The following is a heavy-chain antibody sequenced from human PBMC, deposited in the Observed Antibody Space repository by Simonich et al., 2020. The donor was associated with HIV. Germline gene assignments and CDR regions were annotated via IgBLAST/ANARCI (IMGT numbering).Heavy chain of an antibody. V-gene: IGHV3-15*01. D-gene: IGHD3-10*01. CDR1: GITFTNAW. CDR3: TTGVTMGR. Sequence: EVQLVESGGGLVKPGGSLRLSCTASGITFTNAWMNWVRQAPGKGLGWVGLIKSKTDGGTIEYAPPLKGRFTISRDDSKNTPYLQMNSLKTEDTAVYFCTTGVTMGRWGQGTLVTVSS. J-gene: IGHJ4*02. CDR2: IKSKTDGGTI.